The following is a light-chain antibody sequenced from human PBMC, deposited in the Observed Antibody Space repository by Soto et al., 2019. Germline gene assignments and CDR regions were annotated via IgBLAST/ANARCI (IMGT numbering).Light chain of an antibody. CDR3: SSYTGNVV. Sequence: QSVLTQPASVSGSPGQSITISCTGTSSDVGGYNYVSWYQQHPGKAPKLMIYDVSARPSGVSNRFSGSKSGNTASLTISGLQAEDEADYYCSSYTGNVVFGGGTKVIVL. J-gene: IGLJ2*01. CDR2: DVS. CDR1: SSDVGGYNY. V-gene: IGLV2-14*01.